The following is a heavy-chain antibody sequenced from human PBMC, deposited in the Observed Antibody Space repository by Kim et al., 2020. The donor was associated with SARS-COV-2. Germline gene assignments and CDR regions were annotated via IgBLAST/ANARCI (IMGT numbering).Heavy chain of an antibody. D-gene: IGHD2-15*01. CDR3: AKATCSGGSCYKGWFDP. J-gene: IGHJ5*02. Sequence: KGRFTISRDNSKNTLYLQMSSLRAGDTAVYYCAKATCSGGSCYKGWFDPWGQGTLVTVSS. V-gene: IGHV3-23*01.